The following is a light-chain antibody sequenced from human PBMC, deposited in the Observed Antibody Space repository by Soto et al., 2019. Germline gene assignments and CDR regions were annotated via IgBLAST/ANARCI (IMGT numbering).Light chain of an antibody. CDR1: QSVSSY. CDR3: QQRSNWPLT. V-gene: IGKV3-11*01. Sequence: EIVLTQSPATLSLSPGEIATLSCRSSQSVSSYLAWYQQKPGQAPRLLIYDASNKATGIPARFSGSGSGTDFTLTISILEPEDFAVYYCQQRSNWPLTFGGGTKVEIK. J-gene: IGKJ4*01. CDR2: DAS.